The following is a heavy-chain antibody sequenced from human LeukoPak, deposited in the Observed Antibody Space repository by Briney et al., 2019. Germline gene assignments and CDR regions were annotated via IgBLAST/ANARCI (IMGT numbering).Heavy chain of an antibody. D-gene: IGHD1-14*01. J-gene: IGHJ4*02. Sequence: GGSLSLSCAASGFTFRDYSMNCVREAPGKGVEGLSYISSSSSSIYYEDAVKGRFTISRDNATNSLYLQMNSLRAEDTAVYYCVRVYRRYFDYWGQGTLVTVSS. V-gene: IGHV3-48*01. CDR1: GFTFRDYS. CDR2: ISSSSSSI. CDR3: VRVYRRYFDY.